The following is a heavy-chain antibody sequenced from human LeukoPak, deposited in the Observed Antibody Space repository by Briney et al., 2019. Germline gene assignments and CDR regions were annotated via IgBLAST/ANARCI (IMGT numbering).Heavy chain of an antibody. V-gene: IGHV3-33*01. D-gene: IGHD6-13*01. CDR3: TRERESRIAAFDY. Sequence: PGGSLRLSCAASGCTFSSYGMHWVRQAPGKGLEWVAVIWYDGINKFHADSVRGRFTISRDNSKNTVYLQMNSLRAEDTAVYYCTRERESRIAAFDYWGQGTLVTVSS. J-gene: IGHJ4*02. CDR2: IWYDGINK. CDR1: GCTFSSYG.